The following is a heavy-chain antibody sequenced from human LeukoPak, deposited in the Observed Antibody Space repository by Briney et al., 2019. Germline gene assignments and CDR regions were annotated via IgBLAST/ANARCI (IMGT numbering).Heavy chain of an antibody. CDR2: IRYDGSNK. CDR3: AKDPTRRGSYFDY. J-gene: IGHJ4*02. Sequence: GGSLRLSCAASGSTFSSYGMHWVRQAPGKGLEWVAFIRYDGSNKYYADSVKGRFTISRDNSKNTLYLQMNSLRAEDTAVYYCAKDPTRRGSYFDYWGQGTLVNVSS. CDR1: GSTFSSYG. V-gene: IGHV3-30*02. D-gene: IGHD3-10*01.